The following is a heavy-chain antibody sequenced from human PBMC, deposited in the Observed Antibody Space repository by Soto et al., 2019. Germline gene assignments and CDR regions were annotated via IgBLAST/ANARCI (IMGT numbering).Heavy chain of an antibody. V-gene: IGHV1-18*01. CDR3: ARDLYYYDSSGNDAFDI. Sequence: ASVKVSCKASGYTFTSYGISWVRQAPGQGLEWMGWISAYNGNTNYAQKLQGRVTMTTDTSTSTAYMELRSLRSDDTAVYYCARDLYYYDSSGNDAFDIWGQGTTVTVSS. D-gene: IGHD3-22*01. J-gene: IGHJ3*02. CDR2: ISAYNGNT. CDR1: GYTFTSYG.